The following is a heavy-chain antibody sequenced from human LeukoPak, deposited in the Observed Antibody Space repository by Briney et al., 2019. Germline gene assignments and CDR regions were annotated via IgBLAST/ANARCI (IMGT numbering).Heavy chain of an antibody. V-gene: IGHV3-23*01. CDR2: ISGSAGST. CDR1: TFTLNNYA. D-gene: IGHD1-1*01. Sequence: GGSLRLSCAASTFTLNNYAMSWVRQAPGKGLEWVSGISGSAGSTYYTASVRGRFTISRDKSKNTLFLQMTSLRVEDTAIYYCASTGMRSSSFDVWGQGTGVTVSS. CDR3: ASTGMRSSSFDV. J-gene: IGHJ3*01.